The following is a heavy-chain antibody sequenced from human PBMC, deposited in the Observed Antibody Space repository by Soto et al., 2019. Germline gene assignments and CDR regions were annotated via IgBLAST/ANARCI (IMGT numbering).Heavy chain of an antibody. Sequence: ASETRSLTCTVSGGSISSYYWSWIRQPPGKGLEWIGYIYYSGSTNYNPSLKSRVTISVDTSKNQFSLKLSSVTAADTAVYYCAGTFGGVIVTDDWFDPWGQGTLVTVSS. V-gene: IGHV4-59*01. CDR2: IYYSGST. CDR1: GGSISSYY. D-gene: IGHD3-16*02. J-gene: IGHJ5*02. CDR3: AGTFGGVIVTDDWFDP.